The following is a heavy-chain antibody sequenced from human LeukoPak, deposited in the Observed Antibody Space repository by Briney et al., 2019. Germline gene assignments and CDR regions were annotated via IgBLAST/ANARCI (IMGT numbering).Heavy chain of an antibody. Sequence: ASVKVSCKASGYTFTGYHIHWVRQAPGQGLEWMGIINPSGGSTSYAQKFQGRVTMTRDTSTSTVYMELSSLRSEDTAVYYCARDYTRSGSYSPPGYWGQGTLVTVSS. CDR1: GYTFTGYH. CDR3: ARDYTRSGSYSPPGY. J-gene: IGHJ4*02. CDR2: INPSGGST. V-gene: IGHV1-46*01. D-gene: IGHD1-26*01.